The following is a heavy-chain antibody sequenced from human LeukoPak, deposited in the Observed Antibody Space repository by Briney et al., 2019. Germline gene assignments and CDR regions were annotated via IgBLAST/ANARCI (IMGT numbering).Heavy chain of an antibody. Sequence: SETLSLTCTVSGGSISSYYWSWIRQPAGKGLEWIGRIYTSGSTNYNPSLKSRVTMSVDTSKNQFSLKLSSVTAADTAVYYCARGGTIFGVVIEPFDYWGQGTLVTVSS. CDR2: IYTSGST. V-gene: IGHV4-4*07. CDR3: ARGGTIFGVVIEPFDY. D-gene: IGHD3-3*01. CDR1: GGSISSYY. J-gene: IGHJ4*02.